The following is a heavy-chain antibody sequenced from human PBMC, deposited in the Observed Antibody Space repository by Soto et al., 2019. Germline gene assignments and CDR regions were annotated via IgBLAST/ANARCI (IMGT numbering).Heavy chain of an antibody. D-gene: IGHD1-26*01. CDR3: ARDKIKGAPDYLDS. Sequence: QEQLVESGGVVVQPGRSLTLSCAASGFTFSANAMHWVRQAPGKGLEGVAVIAYDGTIKIYRDSVKGRFTISRDDSKSTLYLQMNSLRPEDTAVYYCARDKIKGAPDYLDSWGQGTLVTVSS. CDR2: IAYDGTIK. J-gene: IGHJ4*02. V-gene: IGHV3-30-3*01. CDR1: GFTFSANA.